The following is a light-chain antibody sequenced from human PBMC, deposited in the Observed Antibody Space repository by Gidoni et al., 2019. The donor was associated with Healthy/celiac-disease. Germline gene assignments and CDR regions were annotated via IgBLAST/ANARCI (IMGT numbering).Light chain of an antibody. Sequence: DIQMTQSPSSLSASVGDRVTITCRASQSISSYLNWYQQKPGKAPKLLIDAASSLQSVVPSRCRGSGSGTDFTLTSSSPQAEDVATYYCQQSYSTLWTFGQGTKVEIK. CDR2: AAS. V-gene: IGKV1-39*01. CDR1: QSISSY. J-gene: IGKJ1*01. CDR3: QQSYSTLWT.